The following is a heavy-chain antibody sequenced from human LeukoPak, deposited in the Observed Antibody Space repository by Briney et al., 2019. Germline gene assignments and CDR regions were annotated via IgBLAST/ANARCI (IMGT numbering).Heavy chain of an antibody. D-gene: IGHD6-19*01. V-gene: IGHV4-39*07. J-gene: IGHJ4*02. CDR1: GGSISSSSYY. CDR2: IYYSGST. CDR3: ATGIAVAGTPY. Sequence: PSETLSLTCTVSGGSISSSSYYWGWIRQPPGNGLEWIGSIYYSGSTYYNPSLKSRVTISVDTSKNQFSLKLSSVTAADTAVYYCATGIAVAGTPYWGQGTLVTVSS.